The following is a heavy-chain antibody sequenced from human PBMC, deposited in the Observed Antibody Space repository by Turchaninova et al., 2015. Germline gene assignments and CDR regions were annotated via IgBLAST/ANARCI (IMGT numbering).Heavy chain of an antibody. Sequence: QLLLPESVPGLVMPSETISLPCAVAVGSMSSSTFDWGWFRQPPGKGLEWSGSIQYLGSTYYNPSLMSRVTMSSDTSNNQFSLKLSSVTAADTAIYYCAGYFAGSMVDVWGKGTTVTVSS. D-gene: IGHD6-13*01. CDR2: IQYLGST. J-gene: IGHJ6*04. V-gene: IGHV4-39*07. CDR3: AGYFAGSMVDV. CDR1: VGSMSSSTFD.